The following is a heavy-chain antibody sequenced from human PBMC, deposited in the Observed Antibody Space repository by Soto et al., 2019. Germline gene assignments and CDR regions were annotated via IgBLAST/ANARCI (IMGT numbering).Heavy chain of an antibody. V-gene: IGHV3-53*01. D-gene: IGHD6-6*01. J-gene: IGHJ6*02. CDR1: GFTVSSNY. Sequence: GGSLRLSCAASGFTVSSNYMSWVRQAPGKGLEWVSVIYSGGSTYYADSVKGRFTISRDNSKNTLYLQMNSLRAEDTAVYYCVRIAARPSGGYYYYGMDVWGQGTTVTVSS. CDR2: IYSGGST. CDR3: VRIAARPSGGYYYYGMDV.